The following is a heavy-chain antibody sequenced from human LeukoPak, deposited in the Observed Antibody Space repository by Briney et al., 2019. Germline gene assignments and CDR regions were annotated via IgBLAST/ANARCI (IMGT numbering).Heavy chain of an antibody. CDR3: ARGGYSYATFGF. Sequence: PSETLSPTCTVSAGSISNYYWSWIRQPAGKGLEWIGRIYTNGKTNYNPSLKSRVTMSVDTSKNQMSLKLNSVTAADTAMYYCARGGYSYATFGFWGHGTLVTVSS. V-gene: IGHV4-4*07. CDR2: IYTNGKT. J-gene: IGHJ4*01. D-gene: IGHD5-18*01. CDR1: AGSISNYY.